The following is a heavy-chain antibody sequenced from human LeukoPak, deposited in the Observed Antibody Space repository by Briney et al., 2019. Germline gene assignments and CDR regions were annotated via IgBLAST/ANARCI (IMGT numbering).Heavy chain of an antibody. Sequence: GGSLRLSCAASGFTFSIYDMSCVRHAPGKGPQWVSSISGSGGSTYYADSVKGRFTISRDNSKNTLYVQMNSLRGEDTAIYYCATVTREEGIAVDGTFDYWGQGTLVTVSS. J-gene: IGHJ4*02. V-gene: IGHV3-23*01. CDR3: ATVTREEGIAVDGTFDY. CDR2: ISGSGGST. CDR1: GFTFSIYD. D-gene: IGHD6-19*01.